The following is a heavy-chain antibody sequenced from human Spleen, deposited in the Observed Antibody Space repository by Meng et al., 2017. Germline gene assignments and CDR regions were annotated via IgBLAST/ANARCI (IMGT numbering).Heavy chain of an antibody. CDR1: GDSVASISAA. CDR3: ARGDGYIIDY. CDR2: TYYRSKWFN. J-gene: IGHJ4*02. Sequence: QVQLQQSGPGLVKPSPTLSLPCALSGDSVASISAAWNWIRQSPSRGLEWLGRTYYRSKWFNDYALSVKSRVTVNPDTSKNQFSLQLNSVTPEDTAVYYCARGDGYIIDYWGQGTLVTVSS. D-gene: IGHD5-24*01. V-gene: IGHV6-1*01.